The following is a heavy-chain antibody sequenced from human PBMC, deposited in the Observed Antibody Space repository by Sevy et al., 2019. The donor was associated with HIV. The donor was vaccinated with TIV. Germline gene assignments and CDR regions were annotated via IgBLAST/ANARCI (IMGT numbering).Heavy chain of an antibody. CDR2: ISGKSGSI. CDR1: GFTFNNYA. J-gene: IGHJ5*02. CDR3: AKAVYGGIAEAGTGEFDP. D-gene: IGHD6-13*01. V-gene: IGHV3-9*01. Sequence: GGSLRLSCAASGFTFNNYAMNWVRQAPGKGLEWVSGISGKSGSIGYADSVKGRFTISRDNAKNSLYLQMNSLRADDTDLYDCAKAVYGGIAEAGTGEFDPWGQGTLVTVSS.